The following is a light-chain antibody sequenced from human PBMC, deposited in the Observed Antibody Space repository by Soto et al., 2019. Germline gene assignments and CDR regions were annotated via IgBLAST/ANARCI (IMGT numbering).Light chain of an antibody. V-gene: IGKV3-11*01. CDR2: DAS. CDR1: LGVSIS. Sequence: EVVLTQSPATLSLSPGERATLSCRASLGVSISLAWFQQRPGQAPRLLIYDASNRATGIPARFSGSGSGTDFTLTISSLEPEDFAVYYCQQRYNWPLTFGGGTKV. J-gene: IGKJ4*01. CDR3: QQRYNWPLT.